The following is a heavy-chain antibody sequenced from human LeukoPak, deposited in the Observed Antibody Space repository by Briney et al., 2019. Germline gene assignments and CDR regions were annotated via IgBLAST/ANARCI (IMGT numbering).Heavy chain of an antibody. J-gene: IGHJ4*02. CDR1: GFTVSSNY. Sequence: PGGSLRFSCAASGFTVSSNYMSWVRQAPGKGLEWVSIIYSGGDTYYAESVKGRFTISRDNSKNTLYLQMNSLGAEDTAVYYCARGGKYCTSTTCYTRFEFFDYWGQGTLVTVSS. CDR2: IYSGGDT. CDR3: ARGGKYCTSTTCYTRFEFFDY. D-gene: IGHD2-2*02. V-gene: IGHV3-53*01.